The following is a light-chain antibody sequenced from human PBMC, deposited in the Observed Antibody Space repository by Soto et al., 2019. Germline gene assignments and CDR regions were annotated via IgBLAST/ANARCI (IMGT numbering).Light chain of an antibody. Sequence: DIQLTQSPSFLSASVGDKVAITCRASQGISSYLAWYQQSPGKAPKLLIFAASTLRSGVPSRFSGSGSGTEFTLTISSLQPEDFATYFCQQLNSYPFTFGPGTKVDGK. J-gene: IGKJ3*01. CDR2: AAS. V-gene: IGKV1-9*01. CDR3: QQLNSYPFT. CDR1: QGISSY.